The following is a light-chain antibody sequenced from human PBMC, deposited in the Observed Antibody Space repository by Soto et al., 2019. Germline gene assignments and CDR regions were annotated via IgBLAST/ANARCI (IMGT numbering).Light chain of an antibody. CDR1: QSVSTW. J-gene: IGKJ4*01. Sequence: DIQMTQSPSTLSASVGDRVTITCRASQSVSTWLAWYQQKPGKAPKLLIYKASSLGSGVPSTFSGSGSGTEFTLTISSLQPDDFATYYCQQYTNYSLTFGGGTKVEIK. CDR2: KAS. V-gene: IGKV1-5*03. CDR3: QQYTNYSLT.